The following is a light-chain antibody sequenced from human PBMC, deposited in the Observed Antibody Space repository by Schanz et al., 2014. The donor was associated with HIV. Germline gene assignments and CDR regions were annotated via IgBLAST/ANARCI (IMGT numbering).Light chain of an antibody. V-gene: IGLV2-14*03. CDR3: CSYAGSYTWV. J-gene: IGLJ3*02. CDR2: DVN. CDR1: SSDVGGYNY. Sequence: QSALTQPASVSGSPGQSITISCTGTSSDVGGYNYVSWYQQHPNKAPKLIIYDVNNRPSGVSNRFSGSKSGNTASLTISGLQAEDEAVYYCCSYAGSYTWVFGGGTKLTVL.